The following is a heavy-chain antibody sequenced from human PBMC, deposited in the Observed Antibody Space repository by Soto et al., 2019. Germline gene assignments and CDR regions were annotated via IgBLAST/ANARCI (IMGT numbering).Heavy chain of an antibody. CDR3: TRAAWFPYLSFY. V-gene: IGHV3-48*03. CDR2: ISSSGSTA. CDR1: GFTFSRFE. J-gene: IGHJ4*02. D-gene: IGHD3-10*01. Sequence: GGSLRLSCAASGFTFSRFELHWVRQAPGKGLEWISYISSSGSTAYYASSVEGRFTISTXXXXXSXYXQXXXLGAXARPLYYCTRAAWFPYLSFYWGQGALVTVSS.